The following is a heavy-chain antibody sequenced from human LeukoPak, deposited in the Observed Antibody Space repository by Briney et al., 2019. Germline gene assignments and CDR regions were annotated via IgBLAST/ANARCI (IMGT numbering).Heavy chain of an antibody. CDR2: INPNSGGT. D-gene: IGHD2-2*01. CDR3: ARAPGVPADPFDY. Sequence: GASVKVSSTASGYSFIVYYMYWVRQAPGQGLEWMGWINPNSGGTNYAQKFQGRVTMTKDTSISTAYMELSSLRSDDTAVYYCARAPGVPADPFDYWGQGTLVTVSS. V-gene: IGHV1-2*02. CDR1: GYSFIVYY. J-gene: IGHJ4*02.